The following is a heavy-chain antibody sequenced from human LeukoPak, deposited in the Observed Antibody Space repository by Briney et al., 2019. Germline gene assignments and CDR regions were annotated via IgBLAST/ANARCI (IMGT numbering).Heavy chain of an antibody. CDR2: IDPNSGDT. J-gene: IGHJ4*02. D-gene: IGHD3-22*01. V-gene: IGHV1-2*02. CDR1: GYPFIGHF. Sequence: ASVKVSCKASGYPFIGHFMHWVRQAPGQGLEWMGWIDPNSGDTNYAQKFQGGVSMTRDTSISTVYMELSRLRSDDTAVYYCARGSYHYEDSGYFDNWGQGTLVTDSS. CDR3: ARGSYHYEDSGYFDN.